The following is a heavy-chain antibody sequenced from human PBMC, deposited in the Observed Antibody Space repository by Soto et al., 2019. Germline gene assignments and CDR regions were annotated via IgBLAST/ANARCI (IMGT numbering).Heavy chain of an antibody. J-gene: IGHJ6*02. D-gene: IGHD3-3*01. Sequence: LSLTCAVYGGSFSGYYWSWIRQPPGKGLEWIGEINHSGSTNYNPSLKSRVTISVDTSKNQFSLKLSSVTAADTAVYYCARGLRSGYPPYYYYGMDVWGQGTTVTVSS. CDR2: INHSGST. CDR3: ARGLRSGYPPYYYYGMDV. CDR1: GGSFSGYY. V-gene: IGHV4-34*01.